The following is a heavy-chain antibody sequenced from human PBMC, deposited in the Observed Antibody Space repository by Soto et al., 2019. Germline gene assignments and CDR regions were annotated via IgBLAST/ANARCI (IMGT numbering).Heavy chain of an antibody. CDR3: ARALYYGSGSYYYYYYGMDV. V-gene: IGHV4-31*03. CDR1: GGSISSGGYY. J-gene: IGHJ6*02. D-gene: IGHD3-10*01. Sequence: SETLSLTCTVSGGSISSGGYYWSWIRQHPGKGLEWIGYIYYSGSTYYNPSLKSRVTISVDTSKNQFSLKLSSVTAADTAVYYCARALYYGSGSYYYYYYGMDVWGQGTTDTVSS. CDR2: IYYSGST.